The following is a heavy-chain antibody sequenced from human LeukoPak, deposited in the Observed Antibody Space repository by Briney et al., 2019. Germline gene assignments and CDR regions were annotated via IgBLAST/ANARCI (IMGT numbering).Heavy chain of an antibody. CDR2: IYYSGST. Sequence: SETLSLTCTVSGGSISSYYWSWIRQPPGKGLEWIGYIYYSGSTNYNPSLKSRVTISVDTSKNQFSLKLSSVTAADTAVYYCARRLVTMVRGPMRAGWFDPWGQGTLVTVSS. V-gene: IGHV4-59*08. D-gene: IGHD3-10*01. CDR1: GGSISSYY. J-gene: IGHJ5*02. CDR3: ARRLVTMVRGPMRAGWFDP.